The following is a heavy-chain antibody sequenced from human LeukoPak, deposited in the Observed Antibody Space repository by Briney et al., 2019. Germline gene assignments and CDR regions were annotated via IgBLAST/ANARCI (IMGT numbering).Heavy chain of an antibody. D-gene: IGHD2-15*01. CDR3: ASFYCSGGSCYQYYSYYYMDV. CDR2: IYYSGST. J-gene: IGHJ6*03. Sequence: RASETLSLTCAVYGGSLGGYSWSWIRQPPGKGLEWIGSIYYSGSTYSNPSLQSRVTISVDTSKNQFSLKLNSVTAADTAVYYCASFYCSGGSCYQYYSYYYMDVWGKGTTVTISS. V-gene: IGHV4-34*01. CDR1: GGSLGGYS.